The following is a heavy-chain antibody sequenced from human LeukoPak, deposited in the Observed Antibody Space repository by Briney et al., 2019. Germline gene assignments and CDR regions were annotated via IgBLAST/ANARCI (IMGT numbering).Heavy chain of an antibody. D-gene: IGHD5-18*01. CDR2: INPRGSST. V-gene: IGHV1-46*01. Sequence: ASVKVSCKASGYTFTSYYMHWVRQAHGQGVERMGIINPRGSSTSYAQKIQGRVTLTRDTSTTTVHMELSSLKSEDTAVYYCASRSPPHKAMVTMDYYYYYMDVWGKGTTVTISS. J-gene: IGHJ6*03. CDR3: ASRSPPHKAMVTMDYYYYYMDV. CDR1: GYTFTSYY.